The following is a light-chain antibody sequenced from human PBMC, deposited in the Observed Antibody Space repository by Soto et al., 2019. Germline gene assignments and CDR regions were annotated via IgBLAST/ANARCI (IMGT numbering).Light chain of an antibody. CDR1: QSVSSSY. V-gene: IGKV3-20*01. CDR3: QKYGSSPRT. J-gene: IGKJ1*01. Sequence: EIVLTQSPGTLSLSPGERATLSCRASQSVSSSYLAWYQQKPGQAPRLLIYGASSRATGTPDRFSGSGSGTGFTLTISRLEPEDFAVYYCQKYGSSPRTFGQGTKVDIK. CDR2: GAS.